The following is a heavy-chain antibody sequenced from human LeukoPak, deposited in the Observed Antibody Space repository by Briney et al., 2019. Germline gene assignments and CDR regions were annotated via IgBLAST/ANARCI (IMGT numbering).Heavy chain of an antibody. CDR2: TRNKANSYTT. D-gene: IGHD3-10*01. Sequence: GGSLRLSCAASGFTFSDHYMDWVRQAPGKGLEWVGRTRNKANSYTTEYAASGKGRFTISRDDSKNSLYLQMNSLKTEDTAVYDCARGGSGSYYYFDYWGQGTLVTVSS. V-gene: IGHV3-72*01. J-gene: IGHJ4*02. CDR1: GFTFSDHY. CDR3: ARGGSGSYYYFDY.